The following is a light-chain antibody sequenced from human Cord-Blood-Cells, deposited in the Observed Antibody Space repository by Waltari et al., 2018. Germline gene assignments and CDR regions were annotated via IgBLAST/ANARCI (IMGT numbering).Light chain of an antibody. V-gene: IGLV2-14*01. CDR2: DVS. Sequence: QSALTQPASVSGAPGQSSTISCNGTSSDVGGYNYVARYQQHPGKAPKLMIYDVSKRPSGVSNRFSGSKSGNTASLTISGLQAEDEADYYCSSYTSSSTWVFGGGTKLTVL. J-gene: IGLJ3*02. CDR1: SSDVGGYNY. CDR3: SSYTSSSTWV.